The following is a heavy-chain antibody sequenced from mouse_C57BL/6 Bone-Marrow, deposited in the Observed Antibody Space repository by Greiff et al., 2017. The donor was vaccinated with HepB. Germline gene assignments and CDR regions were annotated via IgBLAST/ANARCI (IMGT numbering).Heavy chain of an antibody. D-gene: IGHD1-1*01. CDR3: AKFYYYGSNYAMDY. V-gene: IGHV2-5*01. J-gene: IGHJ4*01. CDR1: GFSLTSYG. Sequence: QVQLQQSGPGLVQPSQSLSITCTVSGFSLTSYGVHWVRQSPGKGLEWLGVIWRGGSTDYNAAFMSRLSITKDNSKSQVFFKMNSLQADDTAIYYCAKFYYYGSNYAMDYWGQGTSVTVSS. CDR2: IWRGGST.